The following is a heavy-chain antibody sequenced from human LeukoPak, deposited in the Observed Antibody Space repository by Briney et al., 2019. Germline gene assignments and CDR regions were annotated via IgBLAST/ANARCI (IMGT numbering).Heavy chain of an antibody. Sequence: PSETLSLTCTVSGYSISSGYYWGWIRQSPGKGLEWIGSIYHSGSTYYNPSLKSRVIISVDTSKSQFSLKLSSVTAADTAVYYCARDPYSSGWYAAFDIWGQGTMVTVSS. D-gene: IGHD6-19*01. CDR2: IYHSGST. V-gene: IGHV4-38-2*02. CDR3: ARDPYSSGWYAAFDI. CDR1: GYSISSGYY. J-gene: IGHJ3*02.